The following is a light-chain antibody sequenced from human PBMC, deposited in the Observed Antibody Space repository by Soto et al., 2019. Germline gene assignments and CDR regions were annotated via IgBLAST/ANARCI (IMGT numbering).Light chain of an antibody. Sequence: ITLIPAALSVSPGEGATLCGRASHSIVSRLAWYQHRPGKTPRLLIYDASSMASGVPARFRGSGSGTEFTLTINILQPDDLATYICLQSKSYSTFGRGAKADI. CDR3: LQSKSYST. J-gene: IGKJ1*01. CDR1: HSIVSR. V-gene: IGKV1-5*01. CDR2: DAS.